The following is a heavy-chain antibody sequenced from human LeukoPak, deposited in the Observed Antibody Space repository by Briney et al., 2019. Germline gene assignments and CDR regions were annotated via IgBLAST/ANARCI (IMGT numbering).Heavy chain of an antibody. CDR3: ARDQSVRLLQTSSTYFKHVFAI. CDR2: ISAYNGNT. J-gene: IGHJ3*02. V-gene: IGHV1-18*01. CDR1: GGTFSSYA. Sequence: ASVKVSCKASGGTFSSYAISWERQAPGLGLEWMGWISAYNGNTNYAQKVQGRVTMTTDTSTSTAYMELRSLRFDDTAVYYCARDQSVRLLQTSSTYFKHVFAIWGQGSMVTVSS. D-gene: IGHD6-13*01.